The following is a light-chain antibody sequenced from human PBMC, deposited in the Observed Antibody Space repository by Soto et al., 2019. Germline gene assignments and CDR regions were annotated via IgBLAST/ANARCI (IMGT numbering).Light chain of an antibody. Sequence: QSVLTQPASVSGAPRQSITISCTGASSDVGGYTYVSWYQQPPGTAPKLIIYEINNRPSGVSNRFSGSKSGNSASLTISGLQAEDEADYYCRSYANSRTLVVFGTGTKLTVL. CDR3: RSYANSRTLVV. CDR1: SSDVGGYTY. J-gene: IGLJ1*01. V-gene: IGLV2-14*01. CDR2: EIN.